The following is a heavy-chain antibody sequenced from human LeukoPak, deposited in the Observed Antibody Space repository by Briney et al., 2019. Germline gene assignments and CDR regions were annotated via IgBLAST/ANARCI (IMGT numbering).Heavy chain of an antibody. D-gene: IGHD3-3*01. V-gene: IGHV4-34*01. J-gene: IGHJ5*02. CDR2: INHSGST. Sequence: PSETLSLTCALYGGSFSVYYWSWVRPPPGKGLEWVGQINHSGSTNYNSSLKSRVTISVDTSKNQFSLKLSSVTAADTAVYYCARGSPLYLWSGYCPLYWFDPWGQGTLVTVSS. CDR1: GGSFSVYY. CDR3: ARGSPLYLWSGYCPLYWFDP.